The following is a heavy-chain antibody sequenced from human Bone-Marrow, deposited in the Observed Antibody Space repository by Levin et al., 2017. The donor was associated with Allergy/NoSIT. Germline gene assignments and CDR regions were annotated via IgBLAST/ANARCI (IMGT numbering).Heavy chain of an antibody. CDR2: LYWDDDK. V-gene: IGHV2-5*02. CDR1: GFSLTTTGVG. CDR3: AHIGSVGFTYYFDY. Sequence: SGPTLVKPTQTLTLTCTFSGFSLTTTGVGVGWIRQPPGKALEWLALLYWDDDKRYSPSLKRRLTITKDTSKDRVVLTITNMGPVDTATYYCAHIGSVGFTYYFDYWGQGTLVTVSS. D-gene: IGHD2-15*01. J-gene: IGHJ4*02.